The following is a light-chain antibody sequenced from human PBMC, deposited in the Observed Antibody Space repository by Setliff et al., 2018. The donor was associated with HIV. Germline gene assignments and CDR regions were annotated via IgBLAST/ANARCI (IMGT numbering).Light chain of an antibody. CDR3: CSNTGSNTYV. V-gene: IGLV2-23*01. J-gene: IGLJ1*01. Sequence: QSVLAQPASVSGSPGQSITISCTGTSGDVGRYNLVSWYQQQPGKPPKLMIYQASKWPSGVSNRFSGSKSGNTASLTISGLQAEDEADYYCCSNTGSNTYVFGTGTKVTVL. CDR2: QAS. CDR1: SGDVGRYNL.